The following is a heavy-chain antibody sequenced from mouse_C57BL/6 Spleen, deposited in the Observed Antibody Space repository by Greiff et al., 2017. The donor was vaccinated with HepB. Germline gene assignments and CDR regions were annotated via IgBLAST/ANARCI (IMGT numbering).Heavy chain of an antibody. J-gene: IGHJ2*01. D-gene: IGHD1-1*01. V-gene: IGHV1-52*01. CDR3: ARNGPDSSYYFGY. CDR2: IDPSYSET. Sequence: VQLQQPGAELVRPGSSVKLSCKASGYTFTSYWMHWVKQRPIKGLEWIGNIDPSYSETHYNQKFKNKATLTVDKSSSTAYMQLSSLTSEDSAVYYCARNGPDSSYYFGYWGQGTTLTVSS. CDR1: GYTFTSYW.